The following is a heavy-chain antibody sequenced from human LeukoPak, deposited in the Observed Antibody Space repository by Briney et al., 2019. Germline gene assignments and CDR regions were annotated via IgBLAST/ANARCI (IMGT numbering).Heavy chain of an antibody. J-gene: IGHJ6*03. CDR3: ARDSGPYYYYYYYMDV. D-gene: IGHD3-10*01. Sequence: GGSLRLSCAASGFTFSSYWMSWVRQAPGKGLEWVANIKQDGSEKYYVDSVKGRFTISRDNAKNSLYLQMNSLRAEDTAVYYCARDSGPYYYYYYYMDVWGKGTTVTVSS. V-gene: IGHV3-7*01. CDR1: GFTFSSYW. CDR2: IKQDGSEK.